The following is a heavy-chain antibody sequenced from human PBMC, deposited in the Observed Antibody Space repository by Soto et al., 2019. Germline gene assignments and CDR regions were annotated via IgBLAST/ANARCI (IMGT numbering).Heavy chain of an antibody. CDR3: VRGVLRYYGMDV. D-gene: IGHD3-10*01. V-gene: IGHV1-2*04. J-gene: IGHJ6*02. CDR2: INPNSGGT. Sequence: ASVKGSCKASGYTFTGHYMHWVRQAPGQGLEWMGWINPNSGGTNYAQKFQGWVTMTRDTSISTAYMELSRLRSDDTAVYYCVRGVLRYYGMDVWGQGTTVTVSS. CDR1: GYTFTGHY.